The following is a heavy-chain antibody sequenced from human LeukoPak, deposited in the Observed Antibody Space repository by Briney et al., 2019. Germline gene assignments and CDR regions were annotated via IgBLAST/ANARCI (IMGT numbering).Heavy chain of an antibody. CDR1: GGTFSSYA. D-gene: IGHD6-13*01. CDR3: ARDRIAAAGTFDP. J-gene: IGHJ5*02. CDR2: IIPILGIA. Sequence: SVKVSCKASGGTFSSYAISWVRQAPGQGLEWMGRIIPILGIANYAQKFQGRVTITAGKSTSTAYMELSSLRSEDTAVYYCARDRIAAAGTFDPWGQGTLVTVSS. V-gene: IGHV1-69*04.